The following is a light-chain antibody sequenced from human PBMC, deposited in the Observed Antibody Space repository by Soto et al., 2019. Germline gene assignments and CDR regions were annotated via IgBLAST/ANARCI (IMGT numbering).Light chain of an antibody. CDR3: AAWDASLSGWV. V-gene: IGLV1-47*01. J-gene: IGLJ3*02. CDR1: SSNIGRNY. CDR2: RNN. Sequence: QSVLTQPPSASGTPGQRVTISCSGSSSNIGRNYVYWYQQLPGTATKLLISRNNQRPSGVPDRFSGSKSGTSASLAISGLRSEDEDDYYCAAWDASLSGWVFGGGTQLTVL.